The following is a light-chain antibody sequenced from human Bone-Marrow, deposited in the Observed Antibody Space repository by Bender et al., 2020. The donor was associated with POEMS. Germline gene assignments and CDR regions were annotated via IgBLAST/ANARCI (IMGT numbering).Light chain of an antibody. Sequence: QSALTQPPSASGSPGQSVTISCTGASSDFGPYNLVSWYQHHPGKAPKLMIYEVFKRPSGVSNRFSGSKSGNTASLTIFGLQAEDEADYYCSSYTSDNTRVFGGGTKLTVL. CDR1: SSDFGPYNL. J-gene: IGLJ3*02. CDR2: EVF. CDR3: SSYTSDNTRV. V-gene: IGLV2-14*02.